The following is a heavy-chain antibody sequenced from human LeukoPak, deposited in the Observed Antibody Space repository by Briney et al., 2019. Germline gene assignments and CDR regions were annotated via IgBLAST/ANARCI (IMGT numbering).Heavy chain of an antibody. D-gene: IGHD1-26*01. CDR1: GFTFSSYS. J-gene: IGHJ4*02. CDR2: ISSSSSYI. V-gene: IGHV3-21*01. Sequence: PGGSLRLSCAASGFTFSSYSMNWVRQAPGKGLEWVSSISSSSSYIYYPDSVKGRFTISRDNAKNSLYLQMISLEAEDTALSYCARDLIVGGTAILGYWGQGTLGTVSS. CDR3: ARDLIVGGTAILGY.